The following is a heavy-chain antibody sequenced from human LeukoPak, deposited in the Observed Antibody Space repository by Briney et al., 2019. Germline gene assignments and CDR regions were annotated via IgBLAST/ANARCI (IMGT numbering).Heavy chain of an antibody. D-gene: IGHD6-13*01. Sequence: GSLRLSCAASGFTFSNYAMSWVRQAPGKGLEWVSAIGGSGGTTYYADSVKGRFTISRDNSKNTLYLQMRGLRAEDTAVYYCAGYIAAADYYFDYWGQGTLVTVSS. CDR1: GFTFSNYA. V-gene: IGHV3-23*01. CDR2: IGGSGGTT. J-gene: IGHJ4*02. CDR3: AGYIAAADYYFDY.